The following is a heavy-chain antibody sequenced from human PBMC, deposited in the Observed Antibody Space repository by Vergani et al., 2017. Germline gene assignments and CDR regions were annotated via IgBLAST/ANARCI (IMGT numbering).Heavy chain of an antibody. CDR2: IYHSGST. J-gene: IGHJ4*02. Sequence: QLQLQESGSGLVKPSQTLSLTCAVSGGSISSGGYSWSWIRQPPGKGLEWIGYIYHSGSTYYNPSLKSRVTISVDRSKNQFSLKLSSVTAADTAVYYCARLESSGTYCISTSCPNDYWGQGTLVTVSS. CDR3: ARLESSGTYCISTSCPNDY. D-gene: IGHD2-2*01. CDR1: GGSISSGGYS. V-gene: IGHV4-30-2*01.